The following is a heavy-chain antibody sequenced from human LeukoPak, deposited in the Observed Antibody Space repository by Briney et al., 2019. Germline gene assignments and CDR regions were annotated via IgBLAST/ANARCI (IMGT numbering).Heavy chain of an antibody. Sequence: GGSLRLSCAASGFTFSSYEMNWVRQAPGKGLEWVSYISSGGSTIYHADSVKGRFTISRDNAKNSLYLQMNSLRAEDTAVYYCARDLGTPSDYWGQGTLVTVSS. CDR1: GFTFSSYE. D-gene: IGHD1-1*01. V-gene: IGHV3-48*03. J-gene: IGHJ4*02. CDR2: ISSGGSTI. CDR3: ARDLGTPSDY.